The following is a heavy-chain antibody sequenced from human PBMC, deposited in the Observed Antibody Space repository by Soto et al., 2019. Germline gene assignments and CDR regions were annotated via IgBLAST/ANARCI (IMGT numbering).Heavy chain of an antibody. V-gene: IGHV3-72*01. J-gene: IGHJ5*02. CDR3: SILEGA. D-gene: IGHD2-21*01. CDR2: SRNKAKSYST. CDR1: GLTFGDHY. Sequence: PGGSLTLSCAVSGLTFGDHYMEWVRQAPGKGLEWVGRSRNKAKSYSTDFAASVKGRFTISRDESKNSLNLQMNSLITEDTAVYYCSILEGAWGQGTLVTVSS.